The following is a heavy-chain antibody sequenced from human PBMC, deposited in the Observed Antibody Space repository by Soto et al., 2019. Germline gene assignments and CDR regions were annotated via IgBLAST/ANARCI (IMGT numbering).Heavy chain of an antibody. V-gene: IGHV4-30-4*01. Sequence: SETLSLTCTVSGGSISSGDYYWSWIRQPPGKGLEWIGYIYYSGSTYYNPSLKSRVTISVDTSKNQFSLKLSSVTAADTAVYYCARVRGGTPEHDYWGQGTLVTVSS. CDR2: IYYSGST. D-gene: IGHD3-10*01. CDR3: ARVRGGTPEHDY. CDR1: GGSISSGDYY. J-gene: IGHJ4*02.